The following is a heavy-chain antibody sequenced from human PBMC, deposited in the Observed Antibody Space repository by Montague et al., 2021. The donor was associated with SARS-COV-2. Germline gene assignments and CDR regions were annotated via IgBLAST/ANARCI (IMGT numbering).Heavy chain of an antibody. CDR2: IYHTGRT. CDR3: AVVDILTGYSLNY. V-gene: IGHV4-39*01. CDR1: HGSTSSSSYY. J-gene: IGHJ4*02. Sequence: SETLSPTCTVSHGSTSSSSYYWGWIRQPPGKGLEWIGGIYHTGRTYNNPSLKSRVTSSVDTSRNQFSLKVSSVTAAETAMYYCAVVDILTGYSLNYWGQGTLVTVSS. D-gene: IGHD3-9*01.